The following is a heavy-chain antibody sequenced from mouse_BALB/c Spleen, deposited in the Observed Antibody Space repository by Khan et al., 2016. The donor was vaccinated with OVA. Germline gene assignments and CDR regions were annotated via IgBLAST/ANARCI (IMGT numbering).Heavy chain of an antibody. J-gene: IGHJ2*01. Sequence: EVQLQESGPDLVKPGASVRMSCKASGYTFTSYVMHWLRQKPGQGLEWIGYIYPFNDATKYNEKFKGKATLTSDKSSSTAHMELSSLTSEDSAVYYCAKNYRYDVYFDYWGQGTTLTVSS. D-gene: IGHD2-14*01. CDR2: IYPFNDAT. V-gene: IGHV1S136*01. CDR3: AKNYRYDVYFDY. CDR1: GYTFTSYV.